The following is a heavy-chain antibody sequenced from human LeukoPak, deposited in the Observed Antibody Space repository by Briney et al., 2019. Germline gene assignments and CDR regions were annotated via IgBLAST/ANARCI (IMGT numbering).Heavy chain of an antibody. J-gene: IGHJ4*02. D-gene: IGHD3-22*01. CDR2: IIPIFGTA. CDR3: ARDRVQGYYYDSSGYYYFDY. V-gene: IGHV1-69*05. CDR1: GYTFTGYY. Sequence: GASVKVSCKASGYTFTGYYMHWVRQAPGQGLEWMGRIIPIFGTANYAQKFQGRVTITTDESTSTAYMELSSLRSEDTAVYYCARDRVQGYYYDSSGYYYFDYWGQGTLVTVSS.